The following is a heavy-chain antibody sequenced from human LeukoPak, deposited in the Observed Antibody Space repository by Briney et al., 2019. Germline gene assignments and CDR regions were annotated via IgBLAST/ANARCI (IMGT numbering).Heavy chain of an antibody. V-gene: IGHV1-18*01. J-gene: IGHJ4*02. Sequence: ASVKVSCKASGYTFTSYGISWVRQAPGQGLEWMGWISAYSGNTNYAQKLQGRVTMTTDTSTSTAYMELRSLRSDDTAVYYCARRGAQWELLPYYFDYWGQGTLVTVSS. CDR3: ARRGAQWELLPYYFDY. CDR1: GYTFTSYG. D-gene: IGHD1-26*01. CDR2: ISAYSGNT.